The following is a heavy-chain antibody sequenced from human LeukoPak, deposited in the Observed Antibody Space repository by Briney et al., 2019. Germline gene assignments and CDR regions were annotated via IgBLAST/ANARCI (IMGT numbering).Heavy chain of an antibody. V-gene: IGHV4-4*07. CDR3: ARIIVGATGGWFDP. J-gene: IGHJ5*02. Sequence: SETLSLTCTVSGGSINNYYWSWIRQPAGKGLEWIGRIYTRGSTNYNPSLKSRVTISVDTSKNQFSLKLSSVTAADTAVYYCARIIVGATGGWFDPWGQGTLVTVSS. CDR1: GGSINNYY. D-gene: IGHD1-26*01. CDR2: IYTRGST.